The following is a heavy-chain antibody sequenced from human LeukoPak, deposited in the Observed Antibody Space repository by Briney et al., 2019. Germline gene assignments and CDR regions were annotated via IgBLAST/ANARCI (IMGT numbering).Heavy chain of an antibody. CDR3: ARDRYCSGGSCYSGYYMDV. CDR1: GGPISSNY. D-gene: IGHD2-15*01. V-gene: IGHV4-4*07. Sequence: SETLSLTCAVSGGPISSNYWSWIRQPAGKGLEWIGRIYTSGSTNYNPPLKSRVTISVDTSRNQFSLKLSSVTAADTAVYYCARDRYCSGGSCYSGYYMDVWGKGTTVTISS. J-gene: IGHJ6*03. CDR2: IYTSGST.